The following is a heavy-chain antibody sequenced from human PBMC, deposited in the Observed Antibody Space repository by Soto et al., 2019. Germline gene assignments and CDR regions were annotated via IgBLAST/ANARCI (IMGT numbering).Heavy chain of an antibody. CDR3: AKVVPKSYDYIWGSLSKLDV. CDR2: VSGNGVNT. D-gene: IGHD3-16*01. J-gene: IGHJ6*04. Sequence: PGGSLRLSCAASGFTFDNYAMSWVRQAPGKGLEWVSTVSGNGVNTYYADSVKGRFTISRDNSKNTLYLQMNSLRAEDTAVYYCAKVVPKSYDYIWGSLSKLDVWGKGTTVTVSS. V-gene: IGHV3-23*01. CDR1: GFTFDNYA.